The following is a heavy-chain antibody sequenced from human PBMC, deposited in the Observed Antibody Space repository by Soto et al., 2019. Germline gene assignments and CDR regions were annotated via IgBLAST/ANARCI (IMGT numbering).Heavy chain of an antibody. V-gene: IGHV3-74*01. CDR1: GFTFSSYW. Sequence: SGGSLRLSCAASGFTFSSYWMHWVRQAPGKGLVWVSRINSDGSSTSYADSVKGRFTISRDNAKNTLYLQMNSLRAEDTAVYYCAREYYYDSSGYSLKYYYYGMDVWGQGTTVTVSS. CDR3: AREYYYDSSGYSLKYYYYGMDV. D-gene: IGHD3-22*01. J-gene: IGHJ6*02. CDR2: INSDGSST.